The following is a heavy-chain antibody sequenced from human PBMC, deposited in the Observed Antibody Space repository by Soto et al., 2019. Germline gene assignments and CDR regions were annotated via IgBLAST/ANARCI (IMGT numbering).Heavy chain of an antibody. CDR3: ARLSVRYFDWFMDY. Sequence: SEPLSLTCTVSGGSISSYYWSWIRQPPGKGLEWIGYIYYSGSTNYNPSLKSRVTISVDTSKNQFSLKLSSVTAADMAVYYCARLSVRYFDWFMDYWGQGTLVTVSS. V-gene: IGHV4-59*08. CDR2: IYYSGST. J-gene: IGHJ4*02. CDR1: GGSISSYY. D-gene: IGHD3-9*01.